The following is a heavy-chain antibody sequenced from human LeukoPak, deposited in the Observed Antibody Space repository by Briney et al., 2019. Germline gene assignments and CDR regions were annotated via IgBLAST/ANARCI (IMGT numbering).Heavy chain of an antibody. J-gene: IGHJ4*02. V-gene: IGHV3-53*01. CDR2: IYSGGST. D-gene: IGHD3-22*01. Sequence: GGSLRLSCAASGFTVSSNYMSWVRQAPGKGLEWVSIIYSGGSTFYADSVKGRFTISRDNSKNTLYLQMNSLRAEDTAVYYCARRTYYYDSSGYYYFDYWGQGTLVTVSS. CDR3: ARRTYYYDSSGYYYFDY. CDR1: GFTVSSNY.